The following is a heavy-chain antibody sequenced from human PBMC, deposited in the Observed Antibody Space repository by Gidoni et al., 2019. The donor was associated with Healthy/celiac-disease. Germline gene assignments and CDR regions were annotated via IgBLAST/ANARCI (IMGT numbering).Heavy chain of an antibody. J-gene: IGHJ4*02. CDR3: ARVLSGYSSSWLLDY. Sequence: QVQLVESGGGLVKPGGSLRLSCAASGFTFSEYYMSWIRQAPGKGLEWVSYISSSSSYTNYADAVKGRFTISRDNAKNSLYLQMNSLRAEDTAVYYCARVLSGYSSSWLLDYWGQGTLVTVSS. CDR1: GFTFSEYY. V-gene: IGHV3-11*06. CDR2: ISSSSSYT. D-gene: IGHD6-13*01.